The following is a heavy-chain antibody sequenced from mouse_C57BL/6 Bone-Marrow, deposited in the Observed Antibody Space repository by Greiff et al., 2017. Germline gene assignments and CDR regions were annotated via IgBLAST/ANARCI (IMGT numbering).Heavy chain of an antibody. V-gene: IGHV5-15*01. CDR1: GFTFSDYG. CDR3: ARLLGPGYCDY. Sequence: EVKLMESGGGLVQPGGSLKLSCAASGFTFSDYGMAWVRQAPRKGPEWVAFISNLAYSIYYADTVTGRFTISRENAKNTLYLEMSSLRSEDTAMYYCARLLGPGYCDYWGQGTTLTVSS. CDR2: ISNLAYSI. J-gene: IGHJ2*01. D-gene: IGHD4-1*01.